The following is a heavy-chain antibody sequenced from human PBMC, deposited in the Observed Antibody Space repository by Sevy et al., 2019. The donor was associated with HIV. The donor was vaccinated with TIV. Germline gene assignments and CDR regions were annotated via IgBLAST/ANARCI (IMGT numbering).Heavy chain of an antibody. Sequence: ASVKVSCKASRGTFSSYAISWVRQAPGQGLEWMGRIIPIFGTANYAQKFQGRVTITADESTSTAYMELSSLRSEDTAVYYCARDYYDSSGYYYPKYDYWGQGTLVTVSS. D-gene: IGHD3-22*01. CDR3: ARDYYDSSGYYYPKYDY. J-gene: IGHJ4*02. CDR2: IIPIFGTA. CDR1: RGTFSSYA. V-gene: IGHV1-69*13.